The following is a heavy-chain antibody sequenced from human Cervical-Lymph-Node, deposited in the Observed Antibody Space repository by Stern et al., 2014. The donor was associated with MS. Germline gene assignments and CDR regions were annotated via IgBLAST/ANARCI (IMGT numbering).Heavy chain of an antibody. CDR3: ARAVGYNYGLD. CDR2: MNPDTAKT. V-gene: IGHV1-8*01. D-gene: IGHD5-18*01. Sequence: QVQLVQSGAEVKKPGASVRVSCKASGYTFINFDIHWVRQATGQGLEWMGWMNPDTAKTGSAQKFQGRVTMTRDTSINTAYMELSSLRSEDTAVYFCARAVGYNYGLDWGHGTLVTVSS. CDR1: GYTFINFD. J-gene: IGHJ4*01.